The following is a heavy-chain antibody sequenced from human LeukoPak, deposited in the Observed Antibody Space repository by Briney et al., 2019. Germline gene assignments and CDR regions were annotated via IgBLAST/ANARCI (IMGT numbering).Heavy chain of an antibody. CDR3: ARNPPTYGDYVGLAFDI. V-gene: IGHV4-39*01. CDR2: IYYSGST. J-gene: IGHJ3*02. Sequence: PSETLSLTCTVSGGSISSSSYYWGWLRQPPGKGLEWIGSIYYSGSTYYNPSLKSRVTISVDTSKNQFSLKLSSVTAADTAVYYCARNPPTYGDYVGLAFDIWGQGTMVTVSS. D-gene: IGHD4-17*01. CDR1: GGSISSSSYY.